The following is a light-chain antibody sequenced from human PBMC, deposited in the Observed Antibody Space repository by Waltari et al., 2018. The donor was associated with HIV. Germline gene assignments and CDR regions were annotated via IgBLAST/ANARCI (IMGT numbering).Light chain of an antibody. CDR2: LEGSGSY. Sequence: QPVLTQSSSASASLGSTVKLTCTLSSGHTSYIIAWHQQQPGKAPRYLVKLEGSGSYNKGSGVPDRFSGSSSGADRYLTISNVQSEDEADYYCETWDGNTWVFGGGTKLTVL. CDR1: SGHTSYI. CDR3: ETWDGNTWV. V-gene: IGLV4-60*03. J-gene: IGLJ3*02.